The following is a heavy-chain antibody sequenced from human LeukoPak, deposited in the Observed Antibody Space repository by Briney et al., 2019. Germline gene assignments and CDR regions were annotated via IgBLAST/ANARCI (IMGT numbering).Heavy chain of an antibody. J-gene: IGHJ4*02. CDR2: IYYSGNT. CDR1: GGSIRTTNYY. V-gene: IGHV4-39*01. D-gene: IGHD5-24*01. CDR3: ARGGVEMATIVRCFDY. Sequence: SETLSLTCTVSGGSIRTTNYYWGWIRQSPGKGLEWIANIYYSGNTYYNPSLKSRVTISVDTSKNQFSLKLSSVTASDTAVYYCARGGVEMATIVRCFDYWGQGTLVTVSS.